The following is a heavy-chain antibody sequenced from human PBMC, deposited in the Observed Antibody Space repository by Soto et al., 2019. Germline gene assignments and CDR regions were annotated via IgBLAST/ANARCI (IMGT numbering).Heavy chain of an antibody. V-gene: IGHV4-4*03. Sequence: PETLSLTCAVSGASVSSTYWWSWVRQPPGKGPEWIGEISHRGSANYNPSLKSRVTISVDISKSQFSLRLASVTAADTAVYYCARYNAASGTYYFDFWGQGALVT. CDR2: ISHRGSA. CDR1: GASVSSTYW. D-gene: IGHD6-13*01. J-gene: IGHJ4*02. CDR3: ARYNAASGTYYFDF.